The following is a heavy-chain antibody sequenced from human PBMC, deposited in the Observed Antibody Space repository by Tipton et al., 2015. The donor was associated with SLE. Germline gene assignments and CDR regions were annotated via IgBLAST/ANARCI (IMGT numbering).Heavy chain of an antibody. CDR1: GVSISSYY. CDR2: IFYSGTT. V-gene: IGHV4-59*01. CDR3: ASGRAVAGGDYFDY. D-gene: IGHD6-19*01. Sequence: TLSLTCTVSGVSISSYYWSWIRQPPGKGLEWIAFIFYSGTTSYNPSLKSRVTISVDTSKNQFSLKLSSVTAADTAVYYCASGRAVAGGDYFDYWGQGTLVTVSS. J-gene: IGHJ4*02.